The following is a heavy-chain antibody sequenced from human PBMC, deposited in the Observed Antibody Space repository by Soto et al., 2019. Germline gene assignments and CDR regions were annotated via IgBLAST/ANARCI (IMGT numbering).Heavy chain of an antibody. CDR1: GGSISSGGYY. CDR2: IYYSGST. J-gene: IGHJ4*02. V-gene: IGHV4-31*03. D-gene: IGHD2-21*02. Sequence: QVQLQESGPGLVKPSQTLSLTCTVSGGSISSGGYYWSWIRQHPGKGLEWIGYIYYSGSTYYNPSLKSRVTISVDTSKNQFSLKLSSVTAADTAVYYCARVVVVTAILNYFDYWGQGTLVTVSS. CDR3: ARVVVVTAILNYFDY.